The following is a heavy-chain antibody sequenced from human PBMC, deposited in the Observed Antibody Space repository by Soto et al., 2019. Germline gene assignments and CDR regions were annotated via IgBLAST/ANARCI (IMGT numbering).Heavy chain of an antibody. CDR2: ISYDGSNK. CDR1: GFTFSSYA. Sequence: QVQLVESGGGVVQPGRSLRLSCAASGFTFSSYAMHWVRQAPGKGLEWVAVISYDGSNKYYADSVKGRFTISRDNSKNTLYLQMNSLKAEDTAGYYCARERLRFGAYYYGMDVWGQGTTVTVSS. D-gene: IGHD5-12*01. J-gene: IGHJ6*02. V-gene: IGHV3-30*04. CDR3: ARERLRFGAYYYGMDV.